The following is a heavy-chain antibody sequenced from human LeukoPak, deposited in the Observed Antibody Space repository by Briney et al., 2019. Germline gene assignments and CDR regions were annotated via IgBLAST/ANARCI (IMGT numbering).Heavy chain of an antibody. D-gene: IGHD2-2*01. CDR1: GFTFSSYS. Sequence: GGSLRLSCAASGFTFSSYSMNWVRQAPGKGLEWVSSISSSSSYIYYADSVKGRFTISRDNAKNSLYLQMNSLRAEDTAVYYCAREVGCSSTSCYGSYFDYWGQGTLVTVSS. CDR3: AREVGCSSTSCYGSYFDY. V-gene: IGHV3-21*01. J-gene: IGHJ4*02. CDR2: ISSSSSYI.